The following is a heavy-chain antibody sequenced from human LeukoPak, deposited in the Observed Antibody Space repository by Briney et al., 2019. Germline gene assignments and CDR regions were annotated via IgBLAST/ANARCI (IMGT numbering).Heavy chain of an antibody. CDR1: GFTFSTYW. Sequence: SLRLSCAASGFTFSTYWMNWVRQAPGKGLEWVGRIKSKTDGGTTDYAAPVKGRFTISRDDSKNTLYLQMNSLKTEDTAVYYCTTRLTTVTQLYMDVWGKGTTVTISS. CDR3: TTRLTTVTQLYMDV. D-gene: IGHD4-17*01. J-gene: IGHJ6*03. CDR2: IKSKTDGGTT. V-gene: IGHV3-15*01.